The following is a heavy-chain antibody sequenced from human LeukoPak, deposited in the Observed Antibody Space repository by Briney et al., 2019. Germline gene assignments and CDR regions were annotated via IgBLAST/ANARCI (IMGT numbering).Heavy chain of an antibody. D-gene: IGHD6-19*01. CDR3: AASGWYAPFDY. Sequence: GGSLRLSCAASGFTFSSYAMSWVRQAPGKGLEWVSAISGSGGSTYYADSVKGRFTISRDNSKNTLYLQMTSPRAEDTAVYYCAASGWYAPFDYWGQGTLVTVSS. V-gene: IGHV3-23*01. CDR1: GFTFSSYA. J-gene: IGHJ4*02. CDR2: ISGSGGST.